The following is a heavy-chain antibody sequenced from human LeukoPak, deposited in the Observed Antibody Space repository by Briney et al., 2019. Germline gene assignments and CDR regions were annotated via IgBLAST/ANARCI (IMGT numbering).Heavy chain of an antibody. V-gene: IGHV3-66*04. J-gene: IGHJ4*02. CDR1: GFTFSSYW. Sequence: GGSLRLSCAASGFTFSSYWMSWVRQAPGKGLEWVSVIYSGGSTYYADSVKGRFTISRDNSKNTLYLQMNSLRAEDTAVYYCARLPFYYYDSSGYPHRDYWGQGTLVTVSS. CDR3: ARLPFYYYDSSGYPHRDY. CDR2: IYSGGST. D-gene: IGHD3-22*01.